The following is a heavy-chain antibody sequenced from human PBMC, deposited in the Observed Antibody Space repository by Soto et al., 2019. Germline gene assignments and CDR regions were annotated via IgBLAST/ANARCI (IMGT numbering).Heavy chain of an antibody. CDR2: INAGNGNT. D-gene: IGHD3-10*01. CDR3: AGDSPRLVRGADLYYYYGMDV. Sequence: QVQLVQSGAEVKKPGASVKVSCKASGYTFTIYAMHWVRQAPGQRLEWMGWINAGNGNTKYLQKFHGRVTITRDTSESTAYMELSSLRSEDTAVYYCAGDSPRLVRGADLYYYYGMDVWCQGATVTVSS. J-gene: IGHJ6*02. V-gene: IGHV1-3*01. CDR1: GYTFTIYA.